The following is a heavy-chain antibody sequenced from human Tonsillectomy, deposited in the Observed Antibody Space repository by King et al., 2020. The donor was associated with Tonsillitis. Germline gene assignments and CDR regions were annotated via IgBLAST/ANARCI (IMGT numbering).Heavy chain of an antibody. CDR2: ISGSGGST. V-gene: IGHV3-23*04. Sequence: VQLVESGGGLVQPGGSLRLSCAASRFTFSSYAMSWVRQAPGKGLEWVSAISGSGGSTYSADSVKGRFPISRDNSKNTLYLQMNSLRAEDTAVYYCAKAITMIVVVILDYWGQGTLVTVSS. J-gene: IGHJ4*02. CDR3: AKAITMIVVVILDY. CDR1: RFTFSSYA. D-gene: IGHD3-22*01.